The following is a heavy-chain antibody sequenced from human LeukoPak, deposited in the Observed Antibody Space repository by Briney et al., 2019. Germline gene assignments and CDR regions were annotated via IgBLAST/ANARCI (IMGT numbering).Heavy chain of an antibody. CDR1: GGSFSGYY. Sequence: ASETQSLTCAVYGGSFSGYYWSWIRQPPGKGLEWIGEINHSGSTNYNPSLKSRVTISVDTSKNQFSLKLSSVTAADTAVYYCARGGGSGWYVRNWFDPWGQGTLVTVSS. V-gene: IGHV4-34*01. D-gene: IGHD6-19*01. J-gene: IGHJ5*02. CDR3: ARGGGSGWYVRNWFDP. CDR2: INHSGST.